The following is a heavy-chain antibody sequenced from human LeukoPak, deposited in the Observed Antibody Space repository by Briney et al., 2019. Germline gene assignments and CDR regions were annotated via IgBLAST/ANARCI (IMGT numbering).Heavy chain of an antibody. D-gene: IGHD6-19*01. CDR1: GFIVSEYY. CDR3: VRDRWPGLGDF. V-gene: IGHV3-66*01. Sequence: GGSLRLSCAASGFIVSEYYMSWVRQAPGKGLEWVSTVYSGGLTFYADPVKGRFTISRDNSKNTLYLQMSSLRAEDTAVYYCVRDRWPGLGDFWGQGTTVTVSS. CDR2: VYSGGLT. J-gene: IGHJ6*02.